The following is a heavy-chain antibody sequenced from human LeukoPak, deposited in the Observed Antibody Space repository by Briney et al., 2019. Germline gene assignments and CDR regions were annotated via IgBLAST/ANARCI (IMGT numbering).Heavy chain of an antibody. CDR2: IYSGGST. J-gene: IGHJ2*01. Sequence: RTGGSLRLSCAASGFTVSSNYMSWVRQAPGKGLEWVSVIYSGGSTYYADSVKGRFTISRDNSKNTLYLQMNTLRADDTAVYYCARGVGSGWYNWYFDLWGRGTLVTVSS. D-gene: IGHD6-19*01. V-gene: IGHV3-53*01. CDR1: GFTVSSNY. CDR3: ARGVGSGWYNWYFDL.